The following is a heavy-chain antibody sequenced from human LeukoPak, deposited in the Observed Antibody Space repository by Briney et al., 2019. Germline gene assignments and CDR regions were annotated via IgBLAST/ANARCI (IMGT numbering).Heavy chain of an antibody. CDR1: GGSFSGYY. CDR2: INHSGST. Sequence: SETLSLTCAVSGGSFSGYYWSWIRQPPGKGLEWIGEINHSGSTNYNPSLKSRVTISVDTSKNQFSLKLSSVTAADTAVYYCARDPYLNWFDPWGQGTLVTVSS. CDR3: ARDPYLNWFDP. V-gene: IGHV4-34*01. J-gene: IGHJ5*02.